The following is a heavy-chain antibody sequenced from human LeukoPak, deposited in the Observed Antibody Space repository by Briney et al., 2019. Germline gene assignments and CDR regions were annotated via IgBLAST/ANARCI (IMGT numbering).Heavy chain of an antibody. CDR1: GYTFTSYY. CDR3: ARDQQYYYDSSGLPRYAFDI. D-gene: IGHD3-22*01. Sequence: ASVKISCKASGYTFTSYYMHWVRQAPGQGLEWMGIINPSGGSTSYAQKFQGRVTMTRDMSTSTVYMEPSSLRSEDTAVYYCARDQQYYYDSSGLPRYAFDIWGQGTMVTVSS. CDR2: INPSGGST. J-gene: IGHJ3*02. V-gene: IGHV1-46*01.